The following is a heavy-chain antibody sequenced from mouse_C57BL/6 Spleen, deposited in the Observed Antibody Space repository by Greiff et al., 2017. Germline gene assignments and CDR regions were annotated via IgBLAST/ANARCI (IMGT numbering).Heavy chain of an antibody. CDR2: ISDGGSYT. D-gene: IGHD1-1*01. J-gene: IGHJ1*03. V-gene: IGHV5-4*03. CDR1: GFTFSSYA. CDR3: ARGDYYGLYFDV. Sequence: EVMLVESGGGLVKPGGSLKLSCAASGFTFSSYAMSWVRQTPEKRLEWVATISDGGSYTYYPDNVKGRFTISRDNAKNNLYLQMSHLKSEDTAMYYCARGDYYGLYFDVWGTGTTVTVSS.